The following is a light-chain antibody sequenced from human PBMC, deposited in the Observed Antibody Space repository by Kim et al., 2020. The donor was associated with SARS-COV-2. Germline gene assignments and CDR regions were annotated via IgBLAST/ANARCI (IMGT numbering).Light chain of an antibody. J-gene: IGLJ1*01. CDR1: SSDISNYNF. CDR3: SSYRGPNSYV. Sequence: GQPITIPCTGTSSDISNYNFVSWYQKYPGKAPKIIIYDVTNRPPGVSDRFSGSKSGNTAFLTISGLQAEDEADYYCSSYRGPNSYVFGTGTKVTVL. V-gene: IGLV2-14*03. CDR2: DVT.